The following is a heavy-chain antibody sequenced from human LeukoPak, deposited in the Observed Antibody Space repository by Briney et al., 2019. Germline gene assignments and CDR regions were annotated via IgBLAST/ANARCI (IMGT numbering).Heavy chain of an antibody. D-gene: IGHD1-26*01. CDR3: ARLYSGSYFLWY. Sequence: PSETLSLTCTVSGGSISSSSYYWGWIRQPPGKGLEWIGSIYYSGSTYYNPSLKSRVTISVDTSKNQFSLKLSSVTAADTAVYYCARLYSGSYFLWYWGQGTLVTVSS. CDR1: GGSISSSSYY. J-gene: IGHJ4*02. V-gene: IGHV4-39*01. CDR2: IYYSGST.